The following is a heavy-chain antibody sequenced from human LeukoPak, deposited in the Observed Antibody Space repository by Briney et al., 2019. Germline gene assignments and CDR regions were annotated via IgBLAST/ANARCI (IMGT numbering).Heavy chain of an antibody. CDR2: IHYSGST. J-gene: IGHJ6*02. Sequence: SETLSLTCTVSGGSFSRYYWSWIRQPPGKGLEWIGNIHYSGSTNYNPSLKSRVTISMDTSKNQFSLRLSSVTAVDTAVYYCARVSGATITTYYGMDVWGQGTTVTVS. V-gene: IGHV4-59*01. CDR1: GGSFSRYY. D-gene: IGHD5-12*01. CDR3: ARVSGATITTYYGMDV.